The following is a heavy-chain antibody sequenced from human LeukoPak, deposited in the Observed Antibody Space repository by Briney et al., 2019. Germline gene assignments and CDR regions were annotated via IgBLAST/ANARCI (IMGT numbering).Heavy chain of an antibody. CDR3: ARDLVELVLFDY. CDR1: GGSFSGYY. J-gene: IGHJ4*02. Sequence: ETLSLTCAVYGGSFSGYYWSWIRQPPGKGLEWVANIKQDGSEKYYVDSVKGRFTISRDNAKNSLYLQMNSLRAEDTAVYYCARDLVELVLFDYWGQGTLVTVSS. V-gene: IGHV3-7*01. CDR2: IKQDGSEK. D-gene: IGHD6-13*01.